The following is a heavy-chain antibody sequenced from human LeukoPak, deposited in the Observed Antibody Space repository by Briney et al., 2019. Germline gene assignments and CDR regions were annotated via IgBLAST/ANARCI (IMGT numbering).Heavy chain of an antibody. Sequence: ASVKVSCKASGGTFTSYAISWVRQAPGQGLEWMGGIIPIFGTADYAQKFQGRVTITADESTTTAYMELSSLRSEDTAVYYCARGRSSSWFDYWGQGTLVTVSS. V-gene: IGHV1-69*13. D-gene: IGHD6-13*01. CDR1: GGTFTSYA. J-gene: IGHJ4*02. CDR3: ARGRSSSWFDY. CDR2: IIPIFGTA.